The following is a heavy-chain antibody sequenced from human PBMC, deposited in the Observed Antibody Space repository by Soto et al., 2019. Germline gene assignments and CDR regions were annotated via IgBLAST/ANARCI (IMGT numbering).Heavy chain of an antibody. CDR1: GFTFSTYA. V-gene: IGHV3-23*01. D-gene: IGHD2-15*01. Sequence: VQLLESGGGLVQPGGSLRLSCAASGFTFSTYAMSWVRQAPGKGLEWVSAISGSGASTYYADSVKGRFTISRDNSKDTLYLQMNSLRAEDTAVYYCAKDGAATPLNLRYNKHDYWGQGTLVTVSS. CDR3: AKDGAATPLNLRYNKHDY. J-gene: IGHJ4*02. CDR2: ISGSGAST.